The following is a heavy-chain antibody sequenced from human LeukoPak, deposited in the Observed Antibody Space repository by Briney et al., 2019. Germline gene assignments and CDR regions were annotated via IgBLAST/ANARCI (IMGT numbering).Heavy chain of an antibody. J-gene: IGHJ5*02. V-gene: IGHV3-30-3*01. CDR1: GFTFSSYA. D-gene: IGHD3-22*01. Sequence: GGSLRLSCAASGFTFSSYAMHWVRQAPGKGLEWVAVISYDGSNKYYADSVKGRFTISRDNSKNTLYLQMNSLRAEDTAVYYCAREVSGYYDTNWFDPWGQGTPVTVSS. CDR2: ISYDGSNK. CDR3: AREVSGYYDTNWFDP.